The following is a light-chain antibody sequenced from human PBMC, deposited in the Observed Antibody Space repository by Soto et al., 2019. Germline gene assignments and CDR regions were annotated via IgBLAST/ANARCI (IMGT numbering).Light chain of an antibody. CDR3: KQYIVWRSIS. J-gene: IGKJ5*01. Sequence: SPATPSGQPGERCTLSDGASQSVSNKLGWYQHKPGQAPRLLIYDTSTRAAGTPAWFTGSGAGTVFTLTRSSVQSEDFAVCYCKQYIVWRSISFALGTRLEIK. CDR1: QSVSNK. V-gene: IGKV3-15*01. CDR2: DTS.